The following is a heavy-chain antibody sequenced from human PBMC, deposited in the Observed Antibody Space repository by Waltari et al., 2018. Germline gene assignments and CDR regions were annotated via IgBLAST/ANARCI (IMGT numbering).Heavy chain of an antibody. D-gene: IGHD3-3*01. Sequence: QVQLQQWGAGLLKPSETLSLTCAVYGGSFSGYYWSWIRQPPGKGLEWIGEINHSGSTNYNPSLKSRVTISVDTSKNQFSLKLSSVTAADTAVYYCARGGRVTIFAYYYDGMDVWGQGTTVTVSS. V-gene: IGHV4-34*01. CDR3: ARGGRVTIFAYYYDGMDV. CDR1: GGSFSGYY. CDR2: INHSGST. J-gene: IGHJ6*02.